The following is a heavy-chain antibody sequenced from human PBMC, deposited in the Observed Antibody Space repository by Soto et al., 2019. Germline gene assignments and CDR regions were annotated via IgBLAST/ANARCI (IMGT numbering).Heavy chain of an antibody. J-gene: IGHJ4*02. Sequence: ASVKVSCKASGYTFTSYGISWVRQAPGQGLEWMGWISAYNGNTNYAQKLQGRVTMTTDTSTSTAYMELRSLRSDDTAVYYCATDLAAAGTSGYWGQGTLVTVSS. CDR1: GYTFTSYG. CDR3: ATDLAAAGTSGY. CDR2: ISAYNGNT. D-gene: IGHD6-13*01. V-gene: IGHV1-18*01.